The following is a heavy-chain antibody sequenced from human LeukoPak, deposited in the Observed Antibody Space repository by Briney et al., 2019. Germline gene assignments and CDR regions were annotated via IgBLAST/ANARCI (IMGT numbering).Heavy chain of an antibody. D-gene: IGHD5-24*01. V-gene: IGHV1-69*05. J-gene: IGHJ5*02. Sequence: SVKVSCKASGGTFSSYAISWVRQAPGQGLEWMGGIIPIFGTANYAQKFQGRVTITTDESTSTAYTELSSLRSEDTAVYYCASEMATRRYNWFDPWGQGTLVTVSS. CDR1: GGTFSSYA. CDR2: IIPIFGTA. CDR3: ASEMATRRYNWFDP.